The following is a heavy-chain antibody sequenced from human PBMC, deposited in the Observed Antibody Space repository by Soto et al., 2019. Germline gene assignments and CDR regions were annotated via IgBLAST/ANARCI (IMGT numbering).Heavy chain of an antibody. CDR1: GYSFTDYH. CDR2: INPKSGGT. V-gene: IGHV1-2*04. J-gene: IGHJ6*02. Sequence: GASVKVSCKASGYSFTDYHIHWVRQAPGQGLEWLGRINPKSGGTSTAQKFEGWVTMTTDTSISTASMELTRLTSDDTAIYYCARGDSTDCSNGVCSFFYNHDMDVWGQGTTVTVSS. CDR3: ARGDSTDCSNGVCSFFYNHDMDV. D-gene: IGHD2-8*01.